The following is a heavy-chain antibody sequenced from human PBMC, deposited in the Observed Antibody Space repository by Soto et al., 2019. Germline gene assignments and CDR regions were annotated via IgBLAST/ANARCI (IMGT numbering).Heavy chain of an antibody. V-gene: IGHV3-21*01. J-gene: IGHJ5*02. CDR3: ARDRGQQLVRGWFDP. CDR1: GFTFSSYS. Sequence: EVQLVESGGGLVKPGGSLRLSCAASGFTFSSYSMNWVRQAPGKGLEWVSSISSSSSYIYYADSVKGRFTISRDNAKNSLYLQMNSLRAEDTAVYYCARDRGQQLVRGWFDPWGQGTLVTVSS. CDR2: ISSSSSYI. D-gene: IGHD6-6*01.